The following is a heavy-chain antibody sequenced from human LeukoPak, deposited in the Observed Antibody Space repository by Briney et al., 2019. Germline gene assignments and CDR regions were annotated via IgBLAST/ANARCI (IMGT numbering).Heavy chain of an antibody. V-gene: IGHV3-23*01. CDR1: GFTFSSYA. D-gene: IGHD6-13*01. CDR2: ISGSGGST. J-gene: IGHJ4*02. CDR3: AKDRSSSSSWYYFDY. Sequence: GGSLRLSCAASGFTFSSYAMSWVRQAPGKGLEWVSAISGSGGSTYYADSVKGRFTISRDNSKNTLYLQMNSLRAEDTAVYYCAKDRSSSSSWYYFDYWGQGTLVTVSS.